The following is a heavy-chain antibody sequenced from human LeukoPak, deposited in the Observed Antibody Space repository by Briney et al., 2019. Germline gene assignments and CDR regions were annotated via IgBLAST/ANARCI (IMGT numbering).Heavy chain of an antibody. Sequence: GGSLRLSCAASGFTFTSYCMNWVRQPPGKGLVWVSRLEHDGSWTAYADSVTGRFTISRDNARNIVYLQMNSLRAEDTAVYYCATDLGWGQGTLVTVSS. D-gene: IGHD4-17*01. CDR3: ATDLG. J-gene: IGHJ4*02. CDR2: LEHDGSWT. CDR1: GFTFTSYC. V-gene: IGHV3-74*01.